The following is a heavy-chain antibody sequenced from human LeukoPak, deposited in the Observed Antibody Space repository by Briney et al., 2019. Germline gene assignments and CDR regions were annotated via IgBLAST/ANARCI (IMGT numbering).Heavy chain of an antibody. CDR3: ARDNYDSSGYYLPFDY. J-gene: IGHJ4*02. CDR1: GFTFSSSA. CDR2: ISNNGGYT. D-gene: IGHD3-22*01. Sequence: GGSLRLSCAASGFTFSSSAMSWVRQAPGKGLEWVSAISNNGGYTYYADSVQGRFTISRDNSKNTLYLQMNSLRAEDTAVYYCARDNYDSSGYYLPFDYWGQGTLVTVSS. V-gene: IGHV3-23*01.